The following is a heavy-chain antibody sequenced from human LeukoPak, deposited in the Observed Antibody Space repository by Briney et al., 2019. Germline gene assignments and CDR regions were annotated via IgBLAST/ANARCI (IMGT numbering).Heavy chain of an antibody. Sequence: PSETLSLTCAVSGYSISSGYYWGWIRQPPGKGLEWIGGIYHSGSPYYNPSLKSRVTISVDTSKNQFSLKLSSVTAADTAVYYCARHAYSSVYYYYYMDVWGKGTTVTVSS. D-gene: IGHD2-15*01. CDR2: IYHSGSP. J-gene: IGHJ6*03. CDR1: GYSISSGYY. V-gene: IGHV4-38-2*01. CDR3: ARHAYSSVYYYYYMDV.